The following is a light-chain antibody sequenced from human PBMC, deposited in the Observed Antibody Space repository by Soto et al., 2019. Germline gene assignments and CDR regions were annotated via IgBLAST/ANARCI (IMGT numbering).Light chain of an antibody. CDR3: QQSYSTTWT. Sequence: DIQMTQSPSTLPVSVGDRVTITCRASQSISNWLAWYQQKPGTAPKVLIYHASNLQSGVPSRFSGSGSETDFTLTISSLQPEDFATYSCQQSYSTTWTFGQGTKVDIK. CDR2: HAS. J-gene: IGKJ1*01. CDR1: QSISNW. V-gene: IGKV1-39*01.